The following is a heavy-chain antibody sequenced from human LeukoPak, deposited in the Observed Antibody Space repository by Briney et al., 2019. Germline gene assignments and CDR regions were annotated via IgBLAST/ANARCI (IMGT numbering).Heavy chain of an antibody. Sequence: SETLSLTCAVSGGSISSGGYSWSWIRQPPGKGLEWIGYIYHSGSTYYNPSLKSRVTISVDRSKNQFSLKLSSVTAADTAVYYCASFLSETSYYYDSSGYYWDYWGQGTLVTVSS. CDR3: ASFLSETSYYYDSSGYYWDY. CDR2: IYHSGST. CDR1: GGSISSGGYS. J-gene: IGHJ4*02. D-gene: IGHD3-22*01. V-gene: IGHV4-30-2*01.